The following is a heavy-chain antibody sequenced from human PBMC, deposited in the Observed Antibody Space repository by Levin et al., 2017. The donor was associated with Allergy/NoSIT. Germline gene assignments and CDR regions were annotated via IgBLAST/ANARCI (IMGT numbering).Heavy chain of an antibody. CDR1: GFTFSSYT. J-gene: IGHJ4*02. CDR3: AKDGEGWWPNNLHY. Sequence: PGGSLRLSCAASGFTFSSYTMSWVRQAPGKGLEWVSAIRGAGGSTSYADSVKGRFTISRDNSKNILYLQMNSLRAEDTAVYYCAKDGEGWWPNNLHYWGQGTLVTVSS. V-gene: IGHV3-23*01. CDR2: IRGAGGST. D-gene: IGHD2-15*01.